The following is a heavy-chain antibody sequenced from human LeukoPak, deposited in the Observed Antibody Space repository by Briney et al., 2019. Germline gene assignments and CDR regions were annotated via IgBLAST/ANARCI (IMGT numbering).Heavy chain of an antibody. D-gene: IGHD2-21*02. CDR1: SSSDYY. Sequence: SSSDYYMSWIRQAPGKGLEWVSYISSSGSTIYYADSVKGRFTISRDNAKNSLYLQMNSLRAEDTAVYYCARDRDIVVVTAIPSYYYGMDVWGQGTTVTVSS. V-gene: IGHV3-11*01. CDR3: ARDRDIVVVTAIPSYYYGMDV. CDR2: ISSSGSTI. J-gene: IGHJ6*02.